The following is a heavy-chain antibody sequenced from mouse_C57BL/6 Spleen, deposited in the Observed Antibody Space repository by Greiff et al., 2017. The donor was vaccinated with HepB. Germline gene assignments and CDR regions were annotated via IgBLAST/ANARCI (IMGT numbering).Heavy chain of an antibody. V-gene: IGHV1-55*01. CDR3: ARWGTAQATFAY. CDR1: GYTFTSYW. J-gene: IGHJ3*01. Sequence: VQLQQPGAELVKPGASVKMSCKASGYTFTSYWITWVKQRPGQGLEWIGDIYPGSGSTNYNEKFKSKATLTVDTSSSTAYMQLSSLTSEDSAVYYCARWGTAQATFAYWGQGTLVTVSA. CDR2: IYPGSGST. D-gene: IGHD3-2*02.